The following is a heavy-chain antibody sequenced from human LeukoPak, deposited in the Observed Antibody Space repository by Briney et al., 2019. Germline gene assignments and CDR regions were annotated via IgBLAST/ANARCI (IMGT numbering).Heavy chain of an antibody. Sequence: TGGSLRLSCAASGFTFSSYAMSWVRQAPGKGLEWVSAISGSGGSTYYADSVKGRFTISRDNSKNTLYLQMNSLRAEDTAVYYCTTSNFGFPFDYWGQGTLVIVSS. CDR3: TTSNFGFPFDY. CDR1: GFTFSSYA. V-gene: IGHV3-23*01. J-gene: IGHJ4*02. D-gene: IGHD3-3*01. CDR2: ISGSGGST.